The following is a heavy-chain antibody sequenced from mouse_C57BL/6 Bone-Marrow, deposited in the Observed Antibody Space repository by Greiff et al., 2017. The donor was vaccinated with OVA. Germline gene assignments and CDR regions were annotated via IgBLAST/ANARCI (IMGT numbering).Heavy chain of an antibody. J-gene: IGHJ2*01. V-gene: IGHV1-18*01. CDR1: GYTFTDYN. D-gene: IGHD1-1*01. CDR3: ARSNYYGTPFDY. CDR2: INPNNGGT. Sequence: VQLKESGPELVKPGASVKIPCKASGYTFTDYNMDWVKQSHGKSLEWIGDINPNNGGTIYNQKFKGKATLTVDKSSSTAYMELRSLTSEDTAVYYCARSNYYGTPFDYWGQGTTLTVSS.